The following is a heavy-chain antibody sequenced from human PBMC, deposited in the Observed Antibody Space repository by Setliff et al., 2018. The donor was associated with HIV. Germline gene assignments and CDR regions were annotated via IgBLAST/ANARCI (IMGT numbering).Heavy chain of an antibody. CDR3: ARAFPYSSVWYADEAFDP. J-gene: IGHJ5*02. CDR1: GGSISSYY. V-gene: IGHV4-4*08. Sequence: SETLSLTCTVSGGSISSYYWSWIRQPPGKGLEWIGSIYFSERPYYNPSLSSRVTISVDTSKNQVSLKLSSVTAADTAVYYCARAFPYSSVWYADEAFDPWGQGTLVTVSS. CDR2: IYFSERP. D-gene: IGHD6-19*01.